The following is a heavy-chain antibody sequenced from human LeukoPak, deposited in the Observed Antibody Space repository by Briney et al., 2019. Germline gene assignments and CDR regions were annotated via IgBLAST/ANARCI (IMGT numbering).Heavy chain of an antibody. D-gene: IGHD6-13*01. J-gene: IGHJ4*02. CDR1: GGTFSSYA. CDR3: ARVMYSSSSDDY. V-gene: IGHV1-69*04. CDR2: IIPILGIA. Sequence: ASVKVSCKASGGTFSSYAISWVRQAPGQGLEWMGRIIPILGIANYAQKFQGRVTITADKSTSTAYMELSSLRSEDTAVYYCARVMYSSSSDDYWGQGTLVTVSS.